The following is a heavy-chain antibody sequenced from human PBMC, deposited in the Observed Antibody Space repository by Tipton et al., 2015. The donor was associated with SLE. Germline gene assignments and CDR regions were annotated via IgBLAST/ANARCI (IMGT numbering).Heavy chain of an antibody. D-gene: IGHD1-7*01. J-gene: IGHJ4*02. CDR2: IYPMNGNT. CDR3: ARENWIYDY. V-gene: IGHV1-2*02. Sequence: QSGPEVKKSGASVKVSCKASGYAFSPYYVHWVRQAPGQGLEWVGLIYPMNGNTHYAQKFQGRVTLTRDMSISTVYMELSSLTSDDTAVYYCARENWIYDYWGQGTLVTVSS. CDR1: GYAFSPYY.